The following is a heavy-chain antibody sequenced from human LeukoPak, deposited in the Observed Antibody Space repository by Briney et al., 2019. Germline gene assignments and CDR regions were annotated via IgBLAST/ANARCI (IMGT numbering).Heavy chain of an antibody. J-gene: IGHJ4*02. Sequence: SETLSLTCAVYGGSFSGFYWSWIRQPPGKGLEWIGEIILSGRTHYNPSLKSRVTISVDTSNNHFSLKLSSVTAADTAVYYCARGGYCSGGSCYPDYWGQGTLVTVSS. CDR3: ARGGYCSGGSCYPDY. CDR2: IILSGRT. D-gene: IGHD2-15*01. CDR1: GGSFSGFY. V-gene: IGHV4-34*01.